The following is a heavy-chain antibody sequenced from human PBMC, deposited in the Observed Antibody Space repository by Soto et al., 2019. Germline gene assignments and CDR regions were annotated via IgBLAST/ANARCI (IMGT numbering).Heavy chain of an antibody. D-gene: IGHD2-15*01. CDR2: INPNSGGT. CDR3: ARGDILNWFDP. V-gene: IGHV1-2*04. J-gene: IGHJ5*02. CDR1: GYSFTNYG. Sequence: GASVKVSCKASGYSFTNYGITWVRQAPGQGLEWMGWINPNSGGTNYAQKFQGWVTMTRDTSISTAYMELSRLRSDDTAVYYCARGDILNWFDPWGQGTLVTVSS.